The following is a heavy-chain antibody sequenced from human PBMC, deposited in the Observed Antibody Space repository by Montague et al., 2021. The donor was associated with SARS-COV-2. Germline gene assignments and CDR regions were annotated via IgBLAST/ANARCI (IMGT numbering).Heavy chain of an antibody. Sequence: SGNTKYNPSLKSRVSISVDTSKNQFSLRRSSVTAADTDVYYCAREYRIELWQTNWYFGLWGRGTLVICSS. CDR3: AREYRIELWQTNWYFGL. V-gene: IGHV4-59*01. D-gene: IGHD5-18*01. CDR2: SGNT. J-gene: IGHJ2*01.